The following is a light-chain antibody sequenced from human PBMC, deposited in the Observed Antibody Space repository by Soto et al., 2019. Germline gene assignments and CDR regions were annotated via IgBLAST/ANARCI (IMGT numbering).Light chain of an antibody. J-gene: IGKJ2*01. CDR3: QQYNNWTPYT. Sequence: EIVMTQSPATLSVSPGESATLSCRASQSISSSNLAWYQQKPGQAPRLLIYGASSRATGIPARFSGSGSGTEFTLTISSLQSEDFAVYYCQQYNNWTPYTFGQGTKVDIK. CDR2: GAS. V-gene: IGKV3-15*01. CDR1: QSISSSN.